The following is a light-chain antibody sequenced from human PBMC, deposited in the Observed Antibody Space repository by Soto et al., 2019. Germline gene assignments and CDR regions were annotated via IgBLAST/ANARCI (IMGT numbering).Light chain of an antibody. J-gene: IGLJ3*02. CDR2: EGS. CDR3: CSYAGSSTWV. V-gene: IGLV2-23*01. CDR1: SCDVGSYNL. Sequence: QSALTQPASVSGSPGQSITISCTGTSCDVGSYNLVAWYQRHPGKAPKLMSYEGSKRPSGVSNRFSGSKSGNTASLTISGLQADDEADYYCCSYAGSSTWVFGGETQLTVL.